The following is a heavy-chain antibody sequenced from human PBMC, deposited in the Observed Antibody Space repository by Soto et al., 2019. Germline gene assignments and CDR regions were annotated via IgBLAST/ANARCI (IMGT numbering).Heavy chain of an antibody. J-gene: IGHJ3*02. CDR3: ASSHYDFWSGYYGDDAFDI. CDR1: GGSFSGYY. D-gene: IGHD3-3*01. Sequence: PSETLSFTCAVYGGSFSGYYWSWIRQPPGKGLEWIGEINYSGSTNYNPSLKSRVTISVDTSKNQFSLKLSSVTAADTAVYYCASSHYDFWSGYYGDDAFDIWGQGTMVTVSS. CDR2: INYSGST. V-gene: IGHV4-34*01.